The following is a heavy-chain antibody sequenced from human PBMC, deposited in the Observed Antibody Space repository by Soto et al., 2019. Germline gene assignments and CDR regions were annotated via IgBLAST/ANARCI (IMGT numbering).Heavy chain of an antibody. J-gene: IGHJ1*01. V-gene: IGHV3-11*01. D-gene: IGHD5-12*01. CDR1: GFTFSDYY. CDR3: ARVEMATISSEYFQH. CDR2: ISSSGSTI. Sequence: QVQLVESGGGLVKPGGSLRLSCAASGFTFSDYYMSWIRQAPGKGLEWVSYISSSGSTIYYADSVKGRFTISRDNAKKSLYLHMNSLRAEDTAVYYCARVEMATISSEYFQHWGQGTLVTVSS.